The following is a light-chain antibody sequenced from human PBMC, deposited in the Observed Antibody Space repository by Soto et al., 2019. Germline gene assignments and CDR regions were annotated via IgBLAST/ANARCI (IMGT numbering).Light chain of an antibody. CDR3: CSYAGSYKGYV. Sequence: QSALTQPRSVSGSPGQSVTISCTGTSSDVGGYHYVSWYQQHPGKAPKLMIYDVSKRPSGVPDRFSGSKSGNTASLTISGLQAEDEAEYYCCSYAGSYKGYVFGTGTKVTVL. J-gene: IGLJ1*01. V-gene: IGLV2-11*01. CDR1: SSDVGGYHY. CDR2: DVS.